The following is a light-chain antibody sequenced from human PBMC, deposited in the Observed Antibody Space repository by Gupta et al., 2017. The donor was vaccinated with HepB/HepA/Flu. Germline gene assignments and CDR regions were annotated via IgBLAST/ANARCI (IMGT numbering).Light chain of an antibody. J-gene: IGKJ3*01. V-gene: IGKV3-15*01. Sequence: EIVMTQSPATLSVSPGERATLSCRASQSVSSNLAWYQQKPGQAPRLLIYGASTRATGIPARFSGSGSGTEFTLTISSLQSEEFAVYYCQQYNNGHPLRFTFGHGTKVDIK. CDR1: QSVSSN. CDR3: QQYNNGHPLRFT. CDR2: GAS.